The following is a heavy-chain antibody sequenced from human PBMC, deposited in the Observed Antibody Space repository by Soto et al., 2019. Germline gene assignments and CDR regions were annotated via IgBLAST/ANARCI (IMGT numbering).Heavy chain of an antibody. J-gene: IGHJ2*01. CDR1: GFTFSSYS. V-gene: IGHV3-21*01. CDR2: ISTYSSYL. Sequence: GGSLRLSCEGSGFTFSSYSMNWVRQAPGKGLEWVSSISTYSSYLYYADSVEGRFAISRDNARNSLSLQMDSLSAEDTAVYYCARGVVIWDNWYFDLWGRGTLGTVSS. D-gene: IGHD1-26*01. CDR3: ARGVVIWDNWYFDL.